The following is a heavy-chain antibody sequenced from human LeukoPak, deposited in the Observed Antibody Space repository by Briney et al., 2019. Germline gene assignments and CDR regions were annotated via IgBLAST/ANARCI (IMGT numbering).Heavy chain of an antibody. D-gene: IGHD3-16*02. CDR3: ARGRGIRYTRRGTFDI. J-gene: IGHJ3*02. CDR2: IYHSGST. V-gene: IGHV4-38-2*02. Sequence: SETLSLTCTVSGGSISSGYYWGWIRQPPGKGLEWIGSIYHSGSTYYNPSLKSRVTVSVDTSKNQFSLRLRSVTAADTTVYYCARGRGIRYTRRGTFDIWGQGTMVTVSS. CDR1: GGSISSGYY.